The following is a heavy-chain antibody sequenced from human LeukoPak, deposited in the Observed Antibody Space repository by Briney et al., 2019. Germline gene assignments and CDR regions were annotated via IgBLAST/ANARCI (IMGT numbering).Heavy chain of an antibody. J-gene: IGHJ4*02. CDR1: GGSFSGYY. Sequence: SETLSRTCAVYGGSFSGYYWSWIRQPPGKGLEWIGEINHSGSTNYNPSLKSRVTISVDTSKNQFSLKLSSVTAADTAVYYCARGGLVSYDILTGYYFDYWGQGTLVTVSS. CDR3: ARGGLVSYDILTGYYFDY. V-gene: IGHV4-34*01. CDR2: INHSGST. D-gene: IGHD3-9*01.